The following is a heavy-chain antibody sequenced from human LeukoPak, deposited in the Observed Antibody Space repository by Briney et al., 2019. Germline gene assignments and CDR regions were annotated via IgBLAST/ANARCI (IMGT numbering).Heavy chain of an antibody. J-gene: IGHJ3*02. Sequence: ASVKVSCKASGYTFTSYAMNWVRQAPGQGLEWMGWINTNTGNPTYAQGFTGRFVFSLDTSVSTAYLQISSLKAEDTAVYYCAREGSPDYDFWSGYRPDAFDIWGQGTMVTVSS. CDR2: INTNTGNP. CDR1: GYTFTSYA. CDR3: AREGSPDYDFWSGYRPDAFDI. D-gene: IGHD3-3*01. V-gene: IGHV7-4-1*02.